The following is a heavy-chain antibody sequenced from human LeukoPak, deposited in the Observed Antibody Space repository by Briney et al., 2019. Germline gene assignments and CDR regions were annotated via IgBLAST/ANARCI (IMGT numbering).Heavy chain of an antibody. V-gene: IGHV1-2*06. D-gene: IGHD1-14*01. CDR3: TRGDRNEKFDY. CDR1: GYTFTGYY. CDR2: INPNSGGT. Sequence: ASVKVSCKASGYTFTGYYMHWVRQAPGQGLEWMGRINPNSGGTNFAQKFQGRVTMTGDTSISTAYMELSRLKSDDTAVYYCTRGDRNEKFDYWGQGTLVTVSS. J-gene: IGHJ4*02.